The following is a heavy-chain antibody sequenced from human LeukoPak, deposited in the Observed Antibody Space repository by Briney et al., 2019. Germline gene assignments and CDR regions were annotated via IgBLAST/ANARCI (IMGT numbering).Heavy chain of an antibody. D-gene: IGHD6-19*01. J-gene: IGHJ1*01. V-gene: IGHV3-30*18. Sequence: GGSLRLSCAASGFTFSSYGMHGVRQAPGKGLEGVAVISCDGCNKYYADSVKGRFTIPRDNSKNPLYLQMNSLRPEDTAVYYCAKDRSSGWYSFQHWGQGTLVSASS. CDR3: AKDRSSGWYSFQH. CDR2: ISCDGCNK. CDR1: GFTFSSYG.